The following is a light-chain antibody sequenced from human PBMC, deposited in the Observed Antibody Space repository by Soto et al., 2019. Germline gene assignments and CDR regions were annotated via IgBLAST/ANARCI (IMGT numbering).Light chain of an antibody. Sequence: DIVLTQSPGTLSLSPGARATLSCTASPTISNNFSAWYQQRPGQAPSLLIYDASNRAAGTPDRFSGSGSGTDFTLTISRLEPEDFAVFYCQQYGRSPLTFGGGTKVEI. CDR3: QQYGRSPLT. V-gene: IGKV3-20*01. CDR2: DAS. CDR1: PTISNNF. J-gene: IGKJ4*01.